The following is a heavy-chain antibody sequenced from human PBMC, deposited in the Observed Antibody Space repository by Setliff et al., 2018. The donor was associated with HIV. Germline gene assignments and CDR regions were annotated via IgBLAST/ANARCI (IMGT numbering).Heavy chain of an antibody. CDR3: ARSHFITLFGVIYYPGYFDL. J-gene: IGHJ2*01. D-gene: IGHD3-3*01. CDR1: GYSFTSHW. Sequence: GESLKISCKGSGYSFTSHWIAWVRQMPGQGLEWMGIIYPSDSATAYSPSFQGQITISADKSISTAYLQWSSLKASDTAIYYCARSHFITLFGVIYYPGYFDLWGRGTQVTASS. V-gene: IGHV5-51*01. CDR2: IYPSDSAT.